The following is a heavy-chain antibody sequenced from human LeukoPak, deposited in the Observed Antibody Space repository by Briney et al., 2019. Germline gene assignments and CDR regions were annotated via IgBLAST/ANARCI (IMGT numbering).Heavy chain of an antibody. Sequence: GASVKVSCKASGYTFTSYDINWVRQATGQGLEWMGWMNPHSGNTGYAQNFQGRVTMTWNTSISTAYMELSSLRSEDTAVYYCARASSSWYTGDRYYFDYWGQGTLVTVSS. CDR1: GYTFTSYD. D-gene: IGHD6-13*01. CDR3: ARASSSWYTGDRYYFDY. J-gene: IGHJ4*02. CDR2: MNPHSGNT. V-gene: IGHV1-8*01.